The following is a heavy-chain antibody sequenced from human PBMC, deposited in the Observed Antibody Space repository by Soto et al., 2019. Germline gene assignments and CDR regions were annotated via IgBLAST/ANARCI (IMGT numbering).Heavy chain of an antibody. Sequence: QVLLVQSGAEVKKPGASVRISCKASGYSLPTHTIHWVRQAPGQRLEWMGWINAANGHTNYSQNFQGRVTISSDTSASTVYMKLTGLTSDDTAIYYCARANGNYDLGPNAYWGQGTLVTVSS. J-gene: IGHJ4*02. CDR1: GYSLPTHT. CDR2: INAANGHT. V-gene: IGHV1-3*01. D-gene: IGHD1-7*01. CDR3: ARANGNYDLGPNAY.